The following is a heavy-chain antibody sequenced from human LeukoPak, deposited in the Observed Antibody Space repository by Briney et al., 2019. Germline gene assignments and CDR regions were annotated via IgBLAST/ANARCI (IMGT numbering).Heavy chain of an antibody. D-gene: IGHD3-22*01. CDR1: GFTFSSYS. J-gene: IGHJ6*02. CDR2: ISSSSSTI. Sequence: GGSLRLSCAASGFTFSSYSMNWVRQAPGKGLEWVSYISSSSSTIYYADSVKGRFTISRDNAKNSLYLQMNSLRAEDTAVYYCARDYYDSSGYYYSYCGMDVWGQGTTVTVSS. V-gene: IGHV3-48*01. CDR3: ARDYYDSSGYYYSYCGMDV.